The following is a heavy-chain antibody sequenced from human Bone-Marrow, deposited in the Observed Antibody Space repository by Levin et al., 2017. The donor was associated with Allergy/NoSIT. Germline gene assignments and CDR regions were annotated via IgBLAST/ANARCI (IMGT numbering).Heavy chain of an antibody. CDR1: GFSFNTYN. V-gene: IGHV3-48*01. CDR2: ISSGSGTS. CDR3: ARETTYYFDTGGDLRAGWYFDL. Sequence: GGSLRLSCAASGFSFNTYNMHWVRQAPGKGLECISYISSGSGTSDYADSVKGRFTISRDNANNSMYLQMNSLRAEDTAVYYCARETTYYFDTGGDLRAGWYFDLWGRGTLVTVFS. J-gene: IGHJ2*01. D-gene: IGHD3-22*01.